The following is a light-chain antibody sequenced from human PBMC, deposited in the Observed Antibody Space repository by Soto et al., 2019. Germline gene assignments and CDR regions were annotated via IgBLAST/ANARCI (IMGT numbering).Light chain of an antibody. CDR1: SNDIGSSDY. V-gene: IGLV2-14*01. CDR3: SSSTRSPTLV. CDR2: GVR. Sequence: QSALTQPASVSASPGQSITISCTGASNDIGSSDYVSWYQQHPGKAPKLIIYGVRNRPSGTSDRFSGSKSGNPASLTTSGLQAEDEADYYSSSSTRSPTLVFGGGTKVTLL. J-gene: IGLJ2*01.